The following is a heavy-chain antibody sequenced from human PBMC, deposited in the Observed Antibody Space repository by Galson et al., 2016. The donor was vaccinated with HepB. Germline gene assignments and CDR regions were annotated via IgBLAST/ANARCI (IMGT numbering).Heavy chain of an antibody. D-gene: IGHD5/OR15-5a*01. CDR1: GYTFTNYG. V-gene: IGHV1-18*01. CDR2: ISAYIGNT. J-gene: IGHJ6*02. Sequence: SVKVSCKASGYTFTNYGISWVRQAPGQGLEWMGWISAYIGNTNYAQKLQGRVTMTTDTATSTAYMELRSLRSHDTAVYYCARDLSTVTPEPTRYYGMDVWGQGTTVTVSS. CDR3: ARDLSTVTPEPTRYYGMDV.